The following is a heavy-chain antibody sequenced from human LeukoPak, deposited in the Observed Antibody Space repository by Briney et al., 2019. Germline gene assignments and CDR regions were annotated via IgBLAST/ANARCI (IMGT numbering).Heavy chain of an antibody. Sequence: PGESLKIPCKSAGYRFTSHWLAWVRQMPGKGLEWMGIIYPGDSDTRYSPSFQGQVTISADKSISTAYLQWSSLKASNTAMFYCARHSPYSSSWPDYWGQGTLVTVSS. J-gene: IGHJ4*02. D-gene: IGHD6-13*01. V-gene: IGHV5-51*01. CDR2: IYPGDSDT. CDR3: ARHSPYSSSWPDY. CDR1: GYRFTSHW.